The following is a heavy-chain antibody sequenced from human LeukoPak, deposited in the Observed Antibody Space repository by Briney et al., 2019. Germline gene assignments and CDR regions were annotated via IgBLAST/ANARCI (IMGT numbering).Heavy chain of an antibody. D-gene: IGHD3-10*01. Sequence: GGSLRLSCAASGFTFDDYAMHWVRQAPGKGLEWVSGISWNSGSIGYADSVKGRFTISRDNAKNSLYLQMNSLRAEDTGLYYCANDLGPPGGYYYGMDVWGQGTTVTVSS. CDR2: ISWNSGSI. V-gene: IGHV3-9*01. CDR3: ANDLGPPGGYYYGMDV. J-gene: IGHJ6*02. CDR1: GFTFDDYA.